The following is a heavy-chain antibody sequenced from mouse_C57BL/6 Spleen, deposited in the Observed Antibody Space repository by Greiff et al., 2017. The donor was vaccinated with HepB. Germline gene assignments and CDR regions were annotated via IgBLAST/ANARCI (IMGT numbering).Heavy chain of an antibody. Sequence: QVQLKQPGAELVKPGASVKLSCKASGYTFTSYWMQWVKQRPGQGLEWIGEIDPSDSYTNYNQKFKGKATLTVDTSSSTAYMQLSSLTSEDSAVYYCARRRYWFDYWGQGTTLTVSS. CDR1: GYTFTSYW. D-gene: IGHD2-14*01. V-gene: IGHV1-50*01. CDR2: IDPSDSYT. J-gene: IGHJ2*01. CDR3: ARRRYWFDY.